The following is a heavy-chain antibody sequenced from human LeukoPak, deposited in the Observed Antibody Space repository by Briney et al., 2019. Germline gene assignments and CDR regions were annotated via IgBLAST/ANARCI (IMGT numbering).Heavy chain of an antibody. CDR2: IYYSGST. Sequence: SETLSLTCTVSGGSISSYYWSWIRQPPGKGLEWIGNIYYSGSTNYNPSLKSRVTISVDTSKNQFSLKLSSVTAADTAVYYCTRGSIAYYMDVWGKGTTVTISS. D-gene: IGHD3-22*01. V-gene: IGHV4-59*01. CDR3: TRGSIAYYMDV. J-gene: IGHJ6*03. CDR1: GGSISSYY.